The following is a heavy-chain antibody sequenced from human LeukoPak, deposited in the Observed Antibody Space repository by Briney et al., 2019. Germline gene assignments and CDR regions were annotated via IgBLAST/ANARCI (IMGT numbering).Heavy chain of an antibody. CDR1: GFTFSSYA. CDR3: AKVPRTTVVTPYYFDY. D-gene: IGHD4-23*01. Sequence: GGSLRLSRAASGFTFSSYAMTWVRQAPGKGLEWVSAISGIGGSTYYADSVKGRFTISRDNSKNTLYLQMNSLRAEDTAVYYCAKVPRTTVVTPYYFDYWGQGTLVTVSS. V-gene: IGHV3-23*01. J-gene: IGHJ4*02. CDR2: ISGIGGST.